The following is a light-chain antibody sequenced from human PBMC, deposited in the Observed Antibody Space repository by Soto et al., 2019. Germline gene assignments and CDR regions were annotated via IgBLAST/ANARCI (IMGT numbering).Light chain of an antibody. Sequence: IVLTQSPGTLSLSPGERTTLSCRASQSISRYLAGYQQKPGQGPRLLIYGASSRATGTPDRFSGSGSGTDFTLTINRLEPEDFALYYCQQYGSSPPTVGQGTKVEI. CDR1: QSISRY. V-gene: IGKV3-20*01. CDR2: GAS. J-gene: IGKJ1*01. CDR3: QQYGSSPPT.